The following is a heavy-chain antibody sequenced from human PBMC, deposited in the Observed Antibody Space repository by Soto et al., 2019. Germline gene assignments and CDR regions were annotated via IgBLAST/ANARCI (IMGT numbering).Heavy chain of an antibody. V-gene: IGHV4-39*01. CDR3: ARRGCSGGSCYSNWFDP. J-gene: IGHJ5*02. CDR2: IYYSGST. Sequence: QLQLQESGPGLVKPSETLSLTCTVSGGSISSSSYYWGWIRQPPGKGLEWIGSIYYSGSTYYNPSLKSRVTISVDTSKNQFSLKLSSVTAADTAVYYCARRGCSGGSCYSNWFDPWGQGTLVTVSS. CDR1: GGSISSSSYY. D-gene: IGHD2-15*01.